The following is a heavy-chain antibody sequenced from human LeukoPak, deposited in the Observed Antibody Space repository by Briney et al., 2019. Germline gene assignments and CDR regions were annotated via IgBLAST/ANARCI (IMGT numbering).Heavy chain of an antibody. CDR2: IRGSDGST. Sequence: GGSLRLSCAVSGLTFSNYAMNWVRQAPGTGLEWVSTIRGSDGSTFYADSVKGRFTISRDNSKNTLYLQMNSLRGEDTAVYYCAKGFRTTMVWGVLITPYYFDYWGQGTLVTVSS. J-gene: IGHJ4*02. CDR1: GLTFSNYA. CDR3: AKGFRTTMVWGVLITPYYFDY. D-gene: IGHD3-10*01. V-gene: IGHV3-23*01.